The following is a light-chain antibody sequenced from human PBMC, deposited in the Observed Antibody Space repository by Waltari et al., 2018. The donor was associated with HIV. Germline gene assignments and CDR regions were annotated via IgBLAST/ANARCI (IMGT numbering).Light chain of an antibody. V-gene: IGLV1-40*01. CDR2: GNS. Sequence: QSELTQPPSVSAAPGQRVTISCTGSSSNIGAGYDVHWYQQVPGRAPKVVIYGNSNRPSGVPDRFSGSKSGSSASLVITGLQSEDEADYYCCSYAGTSWIFGGGTKLTVL. CDR1: SSNIGAGYD. J-gene: IGLJ2*01. CDR3: CSYAGTSWI.